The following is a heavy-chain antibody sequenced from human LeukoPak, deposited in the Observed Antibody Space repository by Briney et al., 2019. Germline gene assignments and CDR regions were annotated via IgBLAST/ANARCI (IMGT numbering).Heavy chain of an antibody. CDR1: GFTFSRYA. CDR3: ARDLGGDYPLYCYYYGMDV. CDR2: ISSSSSYI. Sequence: GGSLRLSCAASGFTFSRYAMHWVRQAPGKGLEWVSSISSSSSYIYYADSVKGRFTISRDNAKNSLYLQMNSLRAEDTAVYYCARDLGGDYPLYCYYYGMDVWGQGTTVTVSS. J-gene: IGHJ6*02. V-gene: IGHV3-21*01. D-gene: IGHD4-17*01.